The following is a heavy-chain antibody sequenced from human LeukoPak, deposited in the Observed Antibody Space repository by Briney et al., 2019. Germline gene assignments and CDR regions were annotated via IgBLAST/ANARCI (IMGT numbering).Heavy chain of an antibody. Sequence: GGSLRRSCSASGFTFSSNAMSWVRQAPGKGLEWVSALSGGGGTTYYADSVKGRFTISRDNSKNTLYLQMKSLRAEDTAVYYCAKVGDLYYYSYMDVWGKGTTVTVSS. CDR3: AKVGDLYYYSYMDV. V-gene: IGHV3-23*01. CDR1: GFTFSSNA. J-gene: IGHJ6*03. CDR2: LSGGGGTT.